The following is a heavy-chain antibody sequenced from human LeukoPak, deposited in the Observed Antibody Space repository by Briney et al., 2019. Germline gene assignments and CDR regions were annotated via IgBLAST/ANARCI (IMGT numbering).Heavy chain of an antibody. J-gene: IGHJ3*02. CDR1: GYTLTELS. CDR2: FDPEDGET. CDR3: ATFHDSSGYRNFAFDI. V-gene: IGHV1-24*01. D-gene: IGHD3-22*01. Sequence: ASVKVSCKVSGYTLTELSMHWVRQAPGKGLVWMGGFDPEDGETIYAQKFHGRVTMTEDTSTDTAYMELSSLRSEDTAVYYCATFHDSSGYRNFAFDIWGQGTMVTVSS.